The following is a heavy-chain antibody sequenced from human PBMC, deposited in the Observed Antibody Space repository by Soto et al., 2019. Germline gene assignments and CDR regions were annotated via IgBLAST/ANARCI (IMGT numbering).Heavy chain of an antibody. J-gene: IGHJ6*02. CDR2: IYHSGST. D-gene: IGHD3-10*01. V-gene: IGHV4-4*02. CDR3: ARGGFGELSGYYYYGMDV. Sequence: TSETLSLTCTVSGDSISSSNWWSWVRQPPGKGLEWIGEIYHSGSTNYNPSLKSRVTISVDKSKNQFSLKLSSVTAADTAVYYCARGGFGELSGYYYYGMDVWGQGTTVTVSS. CDR1: GDSISSSNW.